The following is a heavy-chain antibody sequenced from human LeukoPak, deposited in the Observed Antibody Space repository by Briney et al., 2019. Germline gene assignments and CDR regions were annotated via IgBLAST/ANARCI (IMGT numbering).Heavy chain of an antibody. D-gene: IGHD2-2*02. J-gene: IGHJ5*02. CDR1: GGSISSGGYY. Sequence: SETLSLTCTVSGGSISSGGYYWSWIRQHPGKGLEWIGYIYYSGSTYYNPSLKSRVTISVDTSKNQFSLKLSSVTAADTAVYYCARDRGHTQGWFDPWGQGTLVTVSS. CDR2: IYYSGST. CDR3: ARDRGHTQGWFDP. V-gene: IGHV4-61*08.